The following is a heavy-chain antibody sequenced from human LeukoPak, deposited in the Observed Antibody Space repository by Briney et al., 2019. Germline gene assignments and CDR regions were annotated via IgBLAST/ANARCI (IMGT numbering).Heavy chain of an antibody. CDR3: ARAEYYYDSSGYVN. V-gene: IGHV1-18*01. J-gene: IGHJ4*02. D-gene: IGHD3-22*01. CDR2: ISAYNGNT. Sequence: GASVKVSCKASGYTFTSYGISWVRQAPGQGLEWMGWISAYNGNTNYAQKLQGRVTMTTDTSTSTAYMELRSLRSDDTAVYYCARAEYYYDSSGYVNWGQGTLVTVSS. CDR1: GYTFTSYG.